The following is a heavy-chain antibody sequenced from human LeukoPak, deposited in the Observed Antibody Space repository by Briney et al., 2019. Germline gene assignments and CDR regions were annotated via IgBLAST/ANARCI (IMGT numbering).Heavy chain of an antibody. D-gene: IGHD5-12*01. V-gene: IGHV1-2*02. CDR2: SNPTSGST. CDR3: ARGPGGGYDWLGY. J-gene: IGHJ4*02. CDR1: GYIFTGYY. Sequence: ASVKVSCKASGYIFTGYYLHWVRQAPGQGLEWMGWSNPTSGSTNYAQKFQGRVTMTRDTSISTAYMELSRLRSDDTAVYYCARGPGGGYDWLGYWGQGTLVTVFS.